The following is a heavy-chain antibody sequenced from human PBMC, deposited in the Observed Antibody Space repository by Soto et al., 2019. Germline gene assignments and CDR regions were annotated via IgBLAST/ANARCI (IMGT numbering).Heavy chain of an antibody. V-gene: IGHV4-61*03. Sequence: WTWLRQSPGKGLEWIGYIFHSGITDYNPSVKSRVTISIDKSKNLFSLKLTSVTAADTAVYYCARDRYFYDSAGYYRTLDSWGQGILVTVSS. CDR2: IFHSGIT. J-gene: IGHJ5*01. D-gene: IGHD3-22*01. CDR3: ARDRYFYDSAGYYRTLDS.